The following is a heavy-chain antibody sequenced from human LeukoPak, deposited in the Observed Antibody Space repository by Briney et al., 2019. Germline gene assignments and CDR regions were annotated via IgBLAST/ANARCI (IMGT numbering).Heavy chain of an antibody. CDR2: ISSSGSTI. Sequence: GGSLRLSCAASGFTFSSYSMNWVRQAPGKGLEWVSYISSSGSTIYYADSVKGRFTISRDNAKNSLYLQMNSLRAEDTALYYCARDRNVVMVRGVNYFDYWGQGTLVTVSS. CDR1: GFTFSSYS. CDR3: ARDRNVVMVRGVNYFDY. D-gene: IGHD3-10*01. J-gene: IGHJ4*02. V-gene: IGHV3-48*04.